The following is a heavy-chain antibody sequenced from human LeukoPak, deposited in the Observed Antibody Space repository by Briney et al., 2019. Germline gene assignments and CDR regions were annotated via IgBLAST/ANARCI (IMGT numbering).Heavy chain of an antibody. CDR3: ARDLAYTRIVVVPTEEAFDI. D-gene: IGHD3-22*01. CDR2: ISSSSSTI. CDR1: GFTSISYS. V-gene: IGHV3-48*01. Sequence: PVGSLRLSCAASGFTSISYSMNWVCQAPGKGVEWVSYISSSSSTIYYADSVKGRFTISRDNAKNTLYLQTNSLRAEDTAVYYCARDLAYTRIVVVPTEEAFDIWGQGTMVTVSS. J-gene: IGHJ3*02.